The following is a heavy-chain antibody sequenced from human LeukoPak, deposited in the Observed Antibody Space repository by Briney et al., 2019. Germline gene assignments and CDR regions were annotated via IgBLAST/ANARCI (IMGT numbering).Heavy chain of an antibody. J-gene: IGHJ4*02. D-gene: IGHD2-2*01. V-gene: IGHV1-18*01. CDR1: GYTFTSHG. CDR2: ISVHNGNT. CDR3: ARQTLAYCSSTSCYDFDH. Sequence: ASVKVSCKASGYTFTSHGISWVRQAPGQGLERMGWISVHNGNTNYAQNLQGRVTMTTDTSTSTAYTELKSLRSDDTAVYYCARQTLAYCSSTSCYDFDHWGQGTLLTVSS.